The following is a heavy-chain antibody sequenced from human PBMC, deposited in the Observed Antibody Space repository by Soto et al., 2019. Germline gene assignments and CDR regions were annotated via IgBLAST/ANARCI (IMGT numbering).Heavy chain of an antibody. V-gene: IGHV4-39*01. CDR3: ARLQLWTRDFDY. CDR1: GGSISSSSYY. J-gene: IGHJ4*02. CDR2: IYYSGST. D-gene: IGHD5-18*01. Sequence: SETLSLTCTVSGGSISSSSYYWGWIRQPPGKGLEWIGSIYYSGSTYYNPSLKSRVTISVDTSKNQFSLKLSSVTAADTAVYYCARLQLWTRDFDYWGQGTLVTVSS.